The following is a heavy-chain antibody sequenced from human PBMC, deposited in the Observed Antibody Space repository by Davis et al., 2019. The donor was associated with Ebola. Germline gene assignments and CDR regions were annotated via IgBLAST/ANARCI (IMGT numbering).Heavy chain of an antibody. CDR3: AGIFGRIMITFGDGRGFDY. Sequence: GESLKISCAASGFTFSSYAMSWVRQAPGKGLEWVSAISGSGGSTYYADSVKGRFTISRDNSKNTLYLQMNSLRAEDTAVYYCAGIFGRIMITFGDGRGFDYWGQGTLVTVSS. CDR2: ISGSGGST. D-gene: IGHD3-16*01. CDR1: GFTFSSYA. J-gene: IGHJ4*02. V-gene: IGHV3-23*01.